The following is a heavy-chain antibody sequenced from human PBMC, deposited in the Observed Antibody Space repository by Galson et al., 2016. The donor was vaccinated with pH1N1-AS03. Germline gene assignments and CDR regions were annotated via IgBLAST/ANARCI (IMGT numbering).Heavy chain of an antibody. CDR2: IGVSGIRT. CDR1: GFTFSKYA. Sequence: SLRLSCAASGFTFSKYAMTWVRQAPRKGLEWVSVIGVSGIRTQYADSVKGRFTISRDNAKNSLYLQMSSLRDDDTAVYYCARDSGYGGTFDNWGQGALVTVSS. D-gene: IGHD5-12*01. CDR3: ARDSGYGGTFDN. V-gene: IGHV3-23*01. J-gene: IGHJ4*02.